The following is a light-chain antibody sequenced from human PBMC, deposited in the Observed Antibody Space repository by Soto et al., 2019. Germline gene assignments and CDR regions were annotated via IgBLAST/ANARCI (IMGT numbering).Light chain of an antibody. Sequence: KFMLTQPHSVSDSPGKTVTISCTRSSGSIASNYVQWYQQRPGSVPTTVIYEGNQRPSGVPDRFSGSTDGSSNSASLTISGLQTEDEADYYCQSYDSSTVVFGGGTKVTVL. V-gene: IGLV6-57*04. CDR2: EGN. CDR1: SGSIASNY. J-gene: IGLJ2*01. CDR3: QSYDSSTVV.